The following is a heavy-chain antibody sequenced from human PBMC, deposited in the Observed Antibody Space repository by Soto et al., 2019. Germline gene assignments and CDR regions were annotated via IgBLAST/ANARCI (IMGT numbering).Heavy chain of an antibody. CDR3: ARQGSFYTVDA. J-gene: IGHJ6*02. Sequence: SATLSLTCTVSGGSISTYYWSWIRQPPGKGLEWIGYIYYSGSTNYNPSLKSRVTISVDTSKNHFSLRLSSVTAADTAVYYCARQGSFYTVDAWGQGTAVTAS. CDR2: IYYSGST. CDR1: GGSISTYY. V-gene: IGHV4-59*01. D-gene: IGHD1-26*01.